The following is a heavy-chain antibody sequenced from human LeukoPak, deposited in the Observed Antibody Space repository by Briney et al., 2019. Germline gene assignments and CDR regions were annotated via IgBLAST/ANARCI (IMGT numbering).Heavy chain of an antibody. D-gene: IGHD2-2*01. V-gene: IGHV3-23*01. CDR3: ATGYCSSTSCPNWFDP. CDR1: GFTFSSYA. Sequence: GGSLRLSCAASGFTFSSYAMSWVRQAPGKGLEWVSPISGSGGSTYYARSVKGRFTISRDNSKNTLYLQMNSLRAEDTPVYYCATGYCSSTSCPNWFDPWGQGTLVTVSS. J-gene: IGHJ5*02. CDR2: ISGSGGST.